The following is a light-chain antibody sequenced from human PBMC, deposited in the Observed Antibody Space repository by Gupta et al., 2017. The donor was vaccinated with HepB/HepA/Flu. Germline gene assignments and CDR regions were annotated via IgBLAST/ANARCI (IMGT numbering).Light chain of an antibody. V-gene: IGLV4-69*01. CDR3: QTWGTGIDVV. CDR1: RGHSSYA. CDR2: LNSDGSH. J-gene: IGLJ2*01. Sequence: QLVLTQSPYASASLGASVKLTCTLSRGHSSYAIAWHPQQSENGPRYLMKLNSDGSHSKGDGIPARFSGSSSGAERYLTISSLQSEDEAEYYCQTWGTGIDVVFGGGTKLTVL.